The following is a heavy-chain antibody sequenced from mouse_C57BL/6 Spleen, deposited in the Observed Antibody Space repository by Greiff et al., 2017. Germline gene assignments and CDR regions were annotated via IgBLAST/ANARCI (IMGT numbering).Heavy chain of an antibody. V-gene: IGHV1-50*01. J-gene: IGHJ3*01. Sequence: QVQLQQPGAELVKPGASVKLSCKASGYTFTSYWMQWVKQRPGQGLEWIGEIDPSDSYTNYNQKFKGKATLTVDTSSSTAYMQLSSLTSEDSAVYYCARGEDYGNYGFAYWGQGTLVTVSA. CDR1: GYTFTSYW. CDR3: ARGEDYGNYGFAY. CDR2: IDPSDSYT. D-gene: IGHD2-1*01.